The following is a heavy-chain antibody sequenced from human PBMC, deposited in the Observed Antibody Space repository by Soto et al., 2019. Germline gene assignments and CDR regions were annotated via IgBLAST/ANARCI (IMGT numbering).Heavy chain of an antibody. D-gene: IGHD6-19*01. CDR2: ISSSSSTI. CDR1: GFTFSSYS. Sequence: GGSLRLSCAASGFTFSSYSMNWVRQAPGKGLEWVSYISSSSSTIYYADSVKGRFTISRDNAKNSLYLQMNSLRDEDTAVYYCARDYKSIAVAGRSSYYYYGMDVWGQGTTVTVSS. CDR3: ARDYKSIAVAGRSSYYYYGMDV. J-gene: IGHJ6*02. V-gene: IGHV3-48*02.